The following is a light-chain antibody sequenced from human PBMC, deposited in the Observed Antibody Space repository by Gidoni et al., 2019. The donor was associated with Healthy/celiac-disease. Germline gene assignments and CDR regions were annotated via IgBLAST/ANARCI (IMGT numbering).Light chain of an antibody. CDR2: DAS. J-gene: IGKJ4*01. Sequence: DIQMTQSPSSLSASVGDRVTITCQASQDISNYLNWYQQKPGKAPKLLIYDASNLETGVPSRCSGSGSGTDVTFTISSLQPEDIAIYDCQQYDNLPPLGITFGGGTKVEIK. CDR3: QQYDNLPPLGIT. V-gene: IGKV1-33*01. CDR1: QDISNY.